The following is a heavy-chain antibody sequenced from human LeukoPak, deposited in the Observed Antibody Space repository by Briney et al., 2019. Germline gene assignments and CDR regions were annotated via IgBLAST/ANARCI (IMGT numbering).Heavy chain of an antibody. Sequence: SETLSLTCTVSGGSISSGDYYWSWIRQPPGKGLGWLGYIYYSGSTYYNPSLKSRVTISVDTSKNQFSLKLSSVTAADTAVYYCAREDRQYDILTGLDYWGQGTLVTVSS. V-gene: IGHV4-30-4*01. D-gene: IGHD3-9*01. CDR3: AREDRQYDILTGLDY. CDR2: IYYSGST. J-gene: IGHJ4*02. CDR1: GGSISSGDYY.